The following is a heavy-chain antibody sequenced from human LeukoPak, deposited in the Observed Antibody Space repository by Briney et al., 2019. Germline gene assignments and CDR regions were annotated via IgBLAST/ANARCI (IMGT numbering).Heavy chain of an antibody. V-gene: IGHV3-21*01. Sequence: AGGSLRLSCATSGFTFSSYSMNWVRQAPGKGLEWVSSISSSSSYIYYADSVKGRFTISRDNAKNSLYLQMNSLRAEDTAVYYCASAIVGATLGYWGQGTLVTVSS. CDR1: GFTFSSYS. CDR2: ISSSSSYI. D-gene: IGHD1-26*01. J-gene: IGHJ4*02. CDR3: ASAIVGATLGY.